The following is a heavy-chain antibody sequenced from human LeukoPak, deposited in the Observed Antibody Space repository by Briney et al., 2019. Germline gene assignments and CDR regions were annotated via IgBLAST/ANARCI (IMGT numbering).Heavy chain of an antibody. CDR3: ARASYTVTPDY. J-gene: IGHJ4*02. D-gene: IGHD4-17*01. Sequence: GGSLRLSCAASGFTFSSYSMNWVRQAPGEGLEWVSSISSSSSYIYYADSVKGRFTISRDNAKNSLYLQMNSLRAEDTAVYYCARASYTVTPDYWGQGTLVTVSS. CDR2: ISSSSSYI. CDR1: GFTFSSYS. V-gene: IGHV3-21*01.